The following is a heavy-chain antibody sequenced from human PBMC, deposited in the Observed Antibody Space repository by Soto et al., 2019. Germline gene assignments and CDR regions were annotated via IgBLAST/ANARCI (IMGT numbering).Heavy chain of an antibody. D-gene: IGHD3-22*01. CDR2: FDPEDAEI. Sequence: ASVKVSCKVSGYTLTELSMHWVRQAPGKGLEWMGGFDPEDAEIIYAQKIQGRVTMTEDTSTDTAYMELSSLRSEDTAVYYCAGITMIVVGAYGMDVWGQGTTVTVSS. J-gene: IGHJ6*02. CDR3: AGITMIVVGAYGMDV. CDR1: GYTLTELS. V-gene: IGHV1-24*01.